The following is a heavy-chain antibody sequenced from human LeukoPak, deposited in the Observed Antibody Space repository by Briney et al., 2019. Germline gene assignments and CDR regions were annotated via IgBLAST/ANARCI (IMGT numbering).Heavy chain of an antibody. D-gene: IGHD1-26*01. CDR3: ARDMRYSGSYYGY. Sequence: AASVKVSCKASDYTFTNYGITWVRQAPGQGLEWMGWISAYNGNTNYAQKLQGRVTMTTDTSTSTAYMELRSLRSDDTAVYYCARDMRYSGSYYGYWGQGTLVTVSS. CDR1: DYTFTNYG. V-gene: IGHV1-18*01. J-gene: IGHJ4*02. CDR2: ISAYNGNT.